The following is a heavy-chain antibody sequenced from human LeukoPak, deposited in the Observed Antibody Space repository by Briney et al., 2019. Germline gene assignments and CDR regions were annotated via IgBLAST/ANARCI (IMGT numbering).Heavy chain of an antibody. Sequence: GGSLRLSCAASGFTFSSYGMHWVRQAPGKGLEWVAVIWYDGSNKYYADSVKGRFTISRDNAKNSLYLQMNSLRAEDTAVYYCARAGGDYYDSSPFDYWGQGTLVTVSS. CDR1: GFTFSSYG. CDR3: ARAGGDYYDSSPFDY. D-gene: IGHD3-22*01. V-gene: IGHV3-33*01. CDR2: IWYDGSNK. J-gene: IGHJ4*02.